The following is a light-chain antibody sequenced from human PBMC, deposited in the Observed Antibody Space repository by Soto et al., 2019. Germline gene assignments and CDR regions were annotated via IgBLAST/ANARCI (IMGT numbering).Light chain of an antibody. CDR1: QSVSSSY. Sequence: EIVLTQSPGTLSLSLGERATLSCRASQSVSSSYLAWYQQKPGQAPRLLIYGAFNKASGIPDRFSGRGSGTDFTLTISRLEPDDFAVYYCQHYGTSPAWTFGQGTKV. V-gene: IGKV3-20*01. CDR2: GAF. CDR3: QHYGTSPAWT. J-gene: IGKJ1*01.